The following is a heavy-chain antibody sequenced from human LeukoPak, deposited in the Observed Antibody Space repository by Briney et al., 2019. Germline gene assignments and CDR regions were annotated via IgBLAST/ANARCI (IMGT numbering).Heavy chain of an antibody. CDR1: GFTFSDYY. Sequence: GGSLRLSCAASGFTFSDYYMSWIRQAPGKGLEGVSYISSSGSTIYYADSVKGRFTISSDNSKNTLYLQMNSLRAEDTAVYYCAKDPELTTVTTFDYWGQGTLVTVSS. J-gene: IGHJ4*02. V-gene: IGHV3-11*01. D-gene: IGHD4-17*01. CDR3: AKDPELTTVTTFDY. CDR2: ISSSGSTI.